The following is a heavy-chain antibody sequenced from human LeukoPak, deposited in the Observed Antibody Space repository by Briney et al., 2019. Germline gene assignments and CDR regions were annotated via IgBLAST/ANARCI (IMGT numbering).Heavy chain of an antibody. D-gene: IGHD5-18*01. CDR1: GFTVSSNY. Sequence: GGSLRLSWAASGFTVSSNYMSWVRQAPGKGLEWVSIIYSSGSTYYADSVRGRFTISRDNSKNTLYLQMNSLRAEDTAVYYCARSRGYSYGFNYWGQGTLVTASS. CDR3: ARSRGYSYGFNY. V-gene: IGHV3-53*01. CDR2: IYSSGST. J-gene: IGHJ4*02.